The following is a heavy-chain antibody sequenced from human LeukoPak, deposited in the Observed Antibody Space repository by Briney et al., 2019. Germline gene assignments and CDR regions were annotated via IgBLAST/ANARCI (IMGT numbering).Heavy chain of an antibody. CDR3: AKGGVGVEVVAATSFVFDM. Sequence: GGSLRLSCAASGFTFSDYYMNWIRQAPGKGLEWISYISPSGSSIFYVDSVKGRCTISRDNSKNMLYLQMNSLRAEDTALYYCAKGGVGVEVVAATSFVFDMWGQGTVVTVSS. J-gene: IGHJ3*02. V-gene: IGHV3-11*01. CDR2: ISPSGSSI. CDR1: GFTFSDYY. D-gene: IGHD2-15*01.